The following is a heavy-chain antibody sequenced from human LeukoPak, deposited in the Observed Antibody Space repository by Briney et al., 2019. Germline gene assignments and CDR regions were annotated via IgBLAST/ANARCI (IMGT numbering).Heavy chain of an antibody. Sequence: AGGSLRLSCAASEFSVGSNYMTWVRQAPGKGLEWIGSFFLKGSTYYNPSLKSRVTISVDTSKNQFSLTLSSVTAADTAVYYCARVARCTSCFDVDYWGQGTLVTVSS. D-gene: IGHD2-2*01. CDR3: ARVARCTSCFDVDY. CDR2: FFLKGST. V-gene: IGHV4-38-2*01. CDR1: EFSVGSNY. J-gene: IGHJ4*02.